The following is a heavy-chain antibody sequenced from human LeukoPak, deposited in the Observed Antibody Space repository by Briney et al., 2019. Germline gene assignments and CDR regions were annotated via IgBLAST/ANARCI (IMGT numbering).Heavy chain of an antibody. CDR1: GGSISSGGYY. V-gene: IGHV4-31*03. CDR2: IYYSGST. Sequence: SETLSLTCTVSGGSISSGGYYWSWIRQHPGKGLEWIGYIYYSGSTYYNPSLKSRVTISVDTSKNQFSLKLSSVTAADTAVYYCARGGYSYGYTGHFDYWGQGTLATVSS. D-gene: IGHD5-18*01. CDR3: ARGGYSYGYTGHFDY. J-gene: IGHJ4*02.